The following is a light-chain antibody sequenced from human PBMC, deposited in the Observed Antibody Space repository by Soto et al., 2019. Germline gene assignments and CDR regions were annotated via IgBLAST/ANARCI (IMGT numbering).Light chain of an antibody. J-gene: IGLJ1*01. CDR3: SSHTTSNTRV. Sequence: QSVLTQPASVSGSPGQSIAISCTGTSSDVGAYDFVSWYQQHPDKAPKLLIYEVSHRPSGVSDRFSGSKSVNTATLTISGLQAEDEADYYCSSHTTSNTRVFGTGTNVTVL. CDR1: SSDVGAYDF. CDR2: EVS. V-gene: IGLV2-14*03.